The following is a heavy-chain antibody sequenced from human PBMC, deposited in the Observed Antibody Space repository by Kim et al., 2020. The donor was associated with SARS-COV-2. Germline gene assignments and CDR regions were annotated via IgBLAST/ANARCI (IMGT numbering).Heavy chain of an antibody. Sequence: DCVKGRFTVSRDNSRDMLYLQMNGLRAEDTAVYYCSNSLQNSYCTPANCFDIWGQGTMVTVSS. V-gene: IGHV3-23*01. CDR3: SNSLQNSYCTPANCFDI. J-gene: IGHJ3*02. D-gene: IGHD2-8*01.